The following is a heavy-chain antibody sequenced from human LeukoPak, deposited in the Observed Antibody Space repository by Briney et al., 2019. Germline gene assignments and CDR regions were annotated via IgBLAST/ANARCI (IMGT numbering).Heavy chain of an antibody. CDR2: IKPNSGGT. D-gene: IGHD3-10*01. V-gene: IGHV1-2*02. CDR3: ARAFYYASGSYYPTYALDI. J-gene: IGHJ3*02. CDR1: GYTFTGYY. Sequence: GASVKVSCKGSGYTFTGYYMHWVRQAPGQGLEWMGWIKPNSGGTNFAQKFQGRVTMTRDTSITTAFMELSSLRSDDTAVYYCARAFYYASGSYYPTYALDIWGQGTTVTVSS.